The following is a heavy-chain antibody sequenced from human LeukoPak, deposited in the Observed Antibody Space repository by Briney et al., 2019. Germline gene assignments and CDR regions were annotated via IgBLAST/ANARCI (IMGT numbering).Heavy chain of an antibody. CDR1: GFTVSSNY. Sequence: PGGSLRLSCAASGFTVSSNYMSWVRQAPGKGLEWVSVIYSGGSTYYADSVKGRFTISRDNSKNTLYLQMNSLRAEDTAVYYCASATWLDPYYFDYWGQGTLVTVSS. CDR2: IYSGGST. V-gene: IGHV3-53*01. D-gene: IGHD6-19*01. J-gene: IGHJ4*02. CDR3: ASATWLDPYYFDY.